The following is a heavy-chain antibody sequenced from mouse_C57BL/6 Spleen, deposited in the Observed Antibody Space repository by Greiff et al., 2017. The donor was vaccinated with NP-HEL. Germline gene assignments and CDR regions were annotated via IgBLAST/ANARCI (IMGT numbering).Heavy chain of an antibody. CDR2: IYPGSGST. D-gene: IGHD2-4*01. J-gene: IGHJ3*01. CDR1: GYTFTSYW. CDR3: ARAYDDDGGAFAY. Sequence: QVQLQQPGAELVKPGASVKLSCKASGYTFTSYWITWVKQRPGQGLEWIGDIYPGSGSTNYNEKFKSKATLTVDTSSSTDYMQLSSLTSEDSAVDYCARAYDDDGGAFAYWGQGTLVTVSA. V-gene: IGHV1-55*01.